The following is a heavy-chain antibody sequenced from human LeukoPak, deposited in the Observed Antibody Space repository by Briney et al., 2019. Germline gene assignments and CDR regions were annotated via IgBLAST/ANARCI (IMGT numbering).Heavy chain of an antibody. D-gene: IGHD6-13*01. CDR2: ISSSSSYI. CDR3: ARDDSSSCPPVCTESGYYGMDV. J-gene: IGHJ6*04. V-gene: IGHV3-21*01. Sequence: GGSLRLSCAASGFTFSSYSMNWVRQAPGKGLEWVPSISSSSSYIYYADSVKGRFTISRDNAKNSLYLQMNSLRAEDTAVYYCARDDSSSCPPVCTESGYYGMDVWGKGTTVTVSS. CDR1: GFTFSSYS.